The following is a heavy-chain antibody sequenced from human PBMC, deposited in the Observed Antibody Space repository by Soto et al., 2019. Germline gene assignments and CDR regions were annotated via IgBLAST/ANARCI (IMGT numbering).Heavy chain of an antibody. CDR3: ARDAQQLANYGMDA. J-gene: IGHJ6*02. CDR2: LWAGGNIR. CDR1: GFSFSSHG. V-gene: IGHV3-33*01. D-gene: IGHD6-13*01. Sequence: QVQLVESGGNVVQPGRSLRLSCAASGFSFSSHGMHWVRQAPGKGLEWVAHLWAGGNIRYYAYSVKGRFTISSDHSKNTLYLQMDSLGAEDTAVYYCARDAQQLANYGMDAWGPGTTVTVSS.